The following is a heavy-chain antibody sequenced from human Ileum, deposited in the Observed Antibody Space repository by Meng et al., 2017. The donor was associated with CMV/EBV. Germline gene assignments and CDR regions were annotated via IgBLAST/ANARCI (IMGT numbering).Heavy chain of an antibody. CDR3: ARDNAIVPSIRWWFDP. CDR2: IIPIFGTA. Sequence: SVKVSCKASGGTFSSYAISWVRQDPGQGLEWMGGIIPIFGTANYAQKFQGRVTITTDESTSTAYMELSSLRSEDTAVYYCARDNAIVPSIRWWFDPWGQGTLVTVSS. D-gene: IGHD2-2*01. J-gene: IGHJ5*02. V-gene: IGHV1-69*05. CDR1: GGTFSSYA.